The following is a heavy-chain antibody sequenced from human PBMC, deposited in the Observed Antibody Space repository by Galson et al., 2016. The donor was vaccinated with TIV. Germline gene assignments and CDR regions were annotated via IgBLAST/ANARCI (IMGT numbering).Heavy chain of an antibody. D-gene: IGHD1-20*01. J-gene: IGHJ4*02. Sequence: SLRLSCAASGFTFDDYDMSWVRQAPGKGLEWVSGINRNGGHTAYADSVKGRFTISRDNAKNSLYLQMNSLRVEDTAVYYCARDIAGTTIDYWGQGTLVTVSS. CDR3: ARDIAGTTIDY. V-gene: IGHV3-20*04. CDR1: GFTFDDYD. CDR2: INRNGGHT.